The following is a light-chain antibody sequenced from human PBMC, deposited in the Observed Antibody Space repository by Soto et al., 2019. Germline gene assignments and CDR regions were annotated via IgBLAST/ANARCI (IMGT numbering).Light chain of an antibody. CDR3: CSYAGSYTLKV. V-gene: IGLV2-11*01. CDR2: DVS. CDR1: SSDVGGYNY. Sequence: HSVLTQPRSVSGSPGQSVTISCTGTSSDVGGYNYVSWYQQHPGKAPKLMIYDVSKRPSGVPDRFSGSKSGNTASLTISGLQAEDEADYYCCSYAGSYTLKVFGGGTKLTVL. J-gene: IGLJ2*01.